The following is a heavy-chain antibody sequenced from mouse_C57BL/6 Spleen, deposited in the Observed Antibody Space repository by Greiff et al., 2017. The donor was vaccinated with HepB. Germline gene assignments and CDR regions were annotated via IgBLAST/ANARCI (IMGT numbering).Heavy chain of an antibody. V-gene: IGHV1-50*01. CDR1: GYTFTSYW. CDR3: ARGLYDYDERGFAY. D-gene: IGHD2-4*01. CDR2: IDPSDSYT. Sequence: QVQLQQSGAELVKPGASVKLSCKASGYTFTSYWMQWVKQRPGQGLEWIGEIDPSDSYTNYNQKFKGKATLTVDTSSSTAYMQLSSLTSEDSAVYYCARGLYDYDERGFAYWGQGTLVTVSA. J-gene: IGHJ3*01.